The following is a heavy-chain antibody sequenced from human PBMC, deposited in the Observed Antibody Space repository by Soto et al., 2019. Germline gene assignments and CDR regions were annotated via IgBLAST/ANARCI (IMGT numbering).Heavy chain of an antibody. V-gene: IGHV1-69*13. CDR2: IIPIFGTA. CDR1: GYTFTSYD. D-gene: IGHD3-22*01. J-gene: IGHJ4*02. Sequence: SVKVSCKASGYTFTSYDINWVRQATGQGLEWMGGIIPIFGTANYAQKFQGRVTITADESTSTAYMELSSLRSEDTAVYYCAVHVTYYYDSSGYLNDYWGQGTLVTVSS. CDR3: AVHVTYYYDSSGYLNDY.